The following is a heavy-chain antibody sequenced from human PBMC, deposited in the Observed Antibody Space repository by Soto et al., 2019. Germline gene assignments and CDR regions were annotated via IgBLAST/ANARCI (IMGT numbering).Heavy chain of an antibody. V-gene: IGHV4-61*08. CDR1: GVAVSSGAYY. J-gene: IGHJ5*02. CDR2: IYFTGST. CDR3: QRGPPSVQWFEP. Sequence: SETLSLTCTLSGVAVSSGAYYCSWVGQPPWKGLEWIGHIYFTGSTNYNPSLKSRVTMSLDRSRNQFSLKLSSVTAADTAVYYCQRGPPSVQWFEPWGLGTSDSVSS. D-gene: IGHD1-26*01.